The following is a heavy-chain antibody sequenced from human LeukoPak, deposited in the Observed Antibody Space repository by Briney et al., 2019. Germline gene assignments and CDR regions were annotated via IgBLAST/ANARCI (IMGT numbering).Heavy chain of an antibody. Sequence: PSETLSLTCTVSGGSISSSSYYWGWIRQPPGKGLEWIGSMYYSGSTYYNPSLKSRVTISVDTSKNQFSLKLSSVTAADTAVYYCACLTTADAFDIWGQGTMVTVSS. D-gene: IGHD3-22*01. CDR1: GGSISSSSYY. J-gene: IGHJ3*02. V-gene: IGHV4-39*07. CDR2: MYYSGST. CDR3: ACLTTADAFDI.